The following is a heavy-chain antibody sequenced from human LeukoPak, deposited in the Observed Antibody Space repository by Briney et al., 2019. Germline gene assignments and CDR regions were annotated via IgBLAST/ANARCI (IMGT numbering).Heavy chain of an antibody. D-gene: IGHD2-2*01. CDR1: GYTFTSYG. Sequence: ASVKVSCKASGYTFTSYGISWVRQAPGQGLEWMGWISAYNGNTNYAQKLRGRVTMTTDTSTSTAYMELRSLRSDDTAVYYCARDSCSSTSCYLLGAYYYMDVWGKGTTVTVSS. J-gene: IGHJ6*03. CDR2: ISAYNGNT. V-gene: IGHV1-18*01. CDR3: ARDSCSSTSCYLLGAYYYMDV.